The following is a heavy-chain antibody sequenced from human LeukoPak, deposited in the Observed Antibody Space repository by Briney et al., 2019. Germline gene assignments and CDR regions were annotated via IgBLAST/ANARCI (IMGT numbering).Heavy chain of an antibody. CDR3: ARYGDSDYYYYGMDV. J-gene: IGHJ6*02. CDR2: IYYSGST. Sequence: SETLSLTCTLSGGSITSGRYYWSWIRQPPGKGLEWIGYIYYSGSTYYNPSLKSRVTISVDTSKNQFSLKLSSVTAADTAVYYCARYGDSDYYYYGMDVWGQGTTVTVSS. V-gene: IGHV4-30-4*01. CDR1: GGSITSGRYY. D-gene: IGHD4-17*01.